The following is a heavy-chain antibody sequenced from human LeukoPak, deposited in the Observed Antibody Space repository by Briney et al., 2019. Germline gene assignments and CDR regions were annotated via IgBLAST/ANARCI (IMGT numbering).Heavy chain of an antibody. CDR1: GGSISSYY. CDR3: ARRLQSYYGMDV. V-gene: IGHV4-59*08. J-gene: IGHJ6*02. Sequence: SETLSLTCTVSGGSISSYYWSWIRQPPGKGLEWVGCIHYSGSTNYNPSLKSRVTISVDTSKNQFSLKLSSVTAADTAVYYCARRLQSYYGMDVWGQGTTVTVSS. D-gene: IGHD1-1*01. CDR2: IHYSGST.